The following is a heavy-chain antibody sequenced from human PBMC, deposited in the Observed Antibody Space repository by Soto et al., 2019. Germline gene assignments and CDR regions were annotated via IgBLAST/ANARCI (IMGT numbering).Heavy chain of an antibody. CDR2: IYYSGST. Sequence: GGSISSYYWSWVRQPPGKGLEWIGYIYYSGSTNYNPSLKSRVTISVDTSKNQFSLKLSSVTAADTAVYYCARVVRGVIRWFDLWGQGTLVTVSS. CDR3: ARVVRGVIRWFDL. V-gene: IGHV4-59*01. CDR1: GGSISSYY. J-gene: IGHJ5*02. D-gene: IGHD3-10*02.